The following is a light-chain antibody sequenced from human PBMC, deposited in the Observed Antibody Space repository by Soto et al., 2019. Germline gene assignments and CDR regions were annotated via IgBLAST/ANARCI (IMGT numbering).Light chain of an antibody. CDR3: QQRSNWPPYT. CDR1: QSVSSH. Sequence: EIVLTQSPATLSLSPGERATLSCRASQSVSSHLAWYQQKPGQAPRLLIYDASNRATGIPARFSGSGSGTDFTLTISSLEPEDFAVYYCQQRSNWPPYTFGQGIKLEIK. V-gene: IGKV3-11*01. J-gene: IGKJ2*01. CDR2: DAS.